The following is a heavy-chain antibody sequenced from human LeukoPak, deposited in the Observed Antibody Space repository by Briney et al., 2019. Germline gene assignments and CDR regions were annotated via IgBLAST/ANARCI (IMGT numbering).Heavy chain of an antibody. V-gene: IGHV5-10-1*01. D-gene: IGHD2-15*01. J-gene: IGHJ5*02. Sequence: GESLKISCKGSGYSFTSYWISWVRQMPGKGLEWMGRIDPSDSYTNYSPSFQGHVTISADKSISTAYLQWSSLKASDTAMYYCARHSRYCSGGSCYTNWFDPWGQGTPVTVSS. CDR1: GYSFTSYW. CDR2: IDPSDSYT. CDR3: ARHSRYCSGGSCYTNWFDP.